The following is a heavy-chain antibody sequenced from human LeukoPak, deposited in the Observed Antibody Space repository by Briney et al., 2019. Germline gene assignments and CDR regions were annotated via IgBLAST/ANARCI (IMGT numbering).Heavy chain of an antibody. J-gene: IGHJ6*03. CDR3: ARVLVYSSGSGYNMDV. D-gene: IGHD5-18*01. Sequence: GGSLRLSCAASGFTFSSYWMTWVRQAPGKGLEWVANIKQDESEKYYVDSVKGRFTISRDNAKSSLYLQMNSLRTEDTAVYYCARVLVYSSGSGYNMDVWGKGTTVTVSS. CDR2: IKQDESEK. CDR1: GFTFSSYW. V-gene: IGHV3-7*01.